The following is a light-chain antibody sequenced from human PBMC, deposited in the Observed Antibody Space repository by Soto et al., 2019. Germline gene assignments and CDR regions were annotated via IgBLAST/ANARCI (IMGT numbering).Light chain of an antibody. V-gene: IGKV1-5*03. CDR3: QHYNNYWT. Sequence: DIQMTQSPSTLSASVGDRVTITCRASQSISSWLAWYQQKPGKAPKLLIYKASSLGGGVPTRIGGSGSGTEITHTIGIQQPDDVATYYCQHYNNYWTFGQGTKVEIK. CDR1: QSISSW. J-gene: IGKJ1*01. CDR2: KAS.